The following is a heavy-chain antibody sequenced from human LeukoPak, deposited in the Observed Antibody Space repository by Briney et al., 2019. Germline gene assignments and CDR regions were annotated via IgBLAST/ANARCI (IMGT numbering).Heavy chain of an antibody. V-gene: IGHV3-23*01. CDR1: GFDFNIYH. CDR3: AKKPRSRGQGAFDI. D-gene: IGHD2-15*01. CDR2: ITFTSDTT. Sequence: PGGSLRLSCAASGFDFNIYHMSWVRQAPGEGLEWVSIITFTSDTTYYADSVNGRFTISRDNSKNTVYLQMNSLRVEDTAVYYCAKKPRSRGQGAFDIWGQGTMVTVSS. J-gene: IGHJ3*02.